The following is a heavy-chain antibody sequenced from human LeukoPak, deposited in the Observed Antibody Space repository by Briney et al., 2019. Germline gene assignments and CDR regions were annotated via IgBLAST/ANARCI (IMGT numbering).Heavy chain of an antibody. CDR3: ARDFRVTTEYNWFDP. D-gene: IGHD3-3*01. V-gene: IGHV1-2*02. Sequence: VRVSCKASGYTFTGYYLHWVRQASGQGLEWMGWINPNSGGTNYAQKFQGRVTMTRDTSISAAYMELRRLKSDDTAVYYCARDFRVTTEYNWFDPWGQGTLVTVSS. CDR2: INPNSGGT. J-gene: IGHJ5*02. CDR1: GYTFTGYY.